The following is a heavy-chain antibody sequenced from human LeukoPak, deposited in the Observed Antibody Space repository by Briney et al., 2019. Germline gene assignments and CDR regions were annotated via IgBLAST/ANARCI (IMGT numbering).Heavy chain of an antibody. V-gene: IGHV3-7*04. Sequence: GGSLSLSCAASGFAFSSNWMTWVRQAPGKGLEWVANIKPDGSERYYVESVKGRFTISRDNAKNSVFLQMDSLRAEDTALYYCARDYDWGQGTLVTVSS. CDR2: IKPDGSER. D-gene: IGHD3-16*01. CDR3: ARDYD. J-gene: IGHJ4*02. CDR1: GFAFSSNW.